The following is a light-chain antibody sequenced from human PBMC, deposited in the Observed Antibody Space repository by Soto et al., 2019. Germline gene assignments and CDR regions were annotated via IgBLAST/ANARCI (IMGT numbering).Light chain of an antibody. Sequence: QSVLTQPPSASGTPGQRVTISCSGSSSNIGSNTVNWYQEHPGKAPKLMIYDVSKRPSGVPDRFSGSKSGNTASLTISGLQAEDEADYYCCSYAGSYTLVFGGGTQLTVL. CDR2: DVS. V-gene: IGLV2-11*01. J-gene: IGLJ2*01. CDR1: SSNIGSNT. CDR3: CSYAGSYTLV.